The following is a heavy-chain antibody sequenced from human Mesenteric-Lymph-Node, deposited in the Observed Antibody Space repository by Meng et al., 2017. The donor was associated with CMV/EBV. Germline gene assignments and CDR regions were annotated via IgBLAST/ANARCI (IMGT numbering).Heavy chain of an antibody. CDR3: ARDLAIAGATYHYYYGMDV. Sequence: ASVKVSCKASGYTFTGYYMHWVRQAPGQGLEWMGWINPNSGGTNYAQKFQGRVTMTRDTSISTAYMELSRLRSDDTAVYYCARDLAIAGATYHYYYGMDVWGQGTTVTVSS. V-gene: IGHV1-2*02. CDR1: GYTFTGYY. D-gene: IGHD1-26*01. CDR2: INPNSGGT. J-gene: IGHJ6*02.